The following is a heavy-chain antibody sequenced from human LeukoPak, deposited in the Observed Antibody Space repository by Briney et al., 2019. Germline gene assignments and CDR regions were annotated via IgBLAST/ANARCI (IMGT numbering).Heavy chain of an antibody. J-gene: IGHJ3*02. D-gene: IGHD4/OR15-4a*01. CDR2: ISYDGSNK. CDR1: GFTFSSYA. Sequence: GGSLRLSCAASGFTFSSYAMHWVRQAPGKGLEWVAVISYDGSNKYYADSVKGRFTISRDNSKNTLYLQMNSLRAEDTAVYYCAKGNPDYGDAFDIWGQGTMVTVSS. V-gene: IGHV3-30*04. CDR3: AKGNPDYGDAFDI.